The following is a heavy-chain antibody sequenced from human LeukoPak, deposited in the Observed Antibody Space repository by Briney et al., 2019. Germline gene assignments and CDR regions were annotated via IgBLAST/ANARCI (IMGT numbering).Heavy chain of an antibody. V-gene: IGHV4-4*07. CDR1: GGSLSSYY. CDR2: IYTSGST. D-gene: IGHD1-26*01. Sequence: SETLSLTCTVSGGSLSSYYWSWIRQPAGKGLEWIGRIYTSGSTNYNPSLKSRVTMSVDTSKNQFSLKLSSVTAADTAVYYCARTGATLGKYYFDYWGQGTLVTVSS. J-gene: IGHJ4*02. CDR3: ARTGATLGKYYFDY.